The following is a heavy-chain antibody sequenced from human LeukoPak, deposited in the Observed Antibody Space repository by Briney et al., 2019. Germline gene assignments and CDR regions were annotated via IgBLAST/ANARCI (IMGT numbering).Heavy chain of an antibody. Sequence: SETLSLTCAVSGGSISSGDSYWGWIRQPPGKGLEWIGTMDNSGSTYYNPSLKSRGTIYADTSKNHFSLRLTSVTAADTAVYHCARHKRYLFVRGFPTVFDLWGQGTMVTVSS. D-gene: IGHD3-9*01. CDR3: ARHKRYLFVRGFPTVFDL. CDR1: GGSISSGDSY. J-gene: IGHJ3*01. V-gene: IGHV4-39*01. CDR2: MDNSGST.